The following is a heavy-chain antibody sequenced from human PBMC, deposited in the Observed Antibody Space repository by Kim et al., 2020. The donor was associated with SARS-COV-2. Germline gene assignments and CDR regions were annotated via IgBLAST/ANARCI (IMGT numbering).Heavy chain of an antibody. D-gene: IGHD4-17*01. V-gene: IGHV3-NL1*01. J-gene: IGHJ4*02. CDR3: VRDFDSGDYKKWPYLNY. Sequence: GGSLRLSCVGSGFTFNNHAIHWVRQAPGKGLEWLSCVSGDGKTTSYATSVNSRFSVSRDNSRDTVYLQLDSLTAEDTALYYCVRDFDSGDYKKWPYLNYWGQGTLVTVAS. CDR1: GFTFNNHA. CDR2: VSGDGKTT.